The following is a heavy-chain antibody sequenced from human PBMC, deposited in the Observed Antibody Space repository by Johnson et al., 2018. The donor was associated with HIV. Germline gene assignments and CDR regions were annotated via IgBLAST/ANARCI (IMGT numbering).Heavy chain of an antibody. D-gene: IGHD2-2*01. CDR3: AREGGYCSSTSCFRHWASAFDI. CDR1: GFTFSNYA. V-gene: IGHV3-64*01. Sequence: MLLVESGGGLVQPGGSLRLSCAASGFTFSNYAMHWVRQAPGKGLEYVSAISSDGGSTYYANSVKGRFSISRDNSKNTLYLQMNSLRAEDTAVYYCAREGGYCSSTSCFRHWASAFDIWGQGTMVTVSS. J-gene: IGHJ3*02. CDR2: ISSDGGST.